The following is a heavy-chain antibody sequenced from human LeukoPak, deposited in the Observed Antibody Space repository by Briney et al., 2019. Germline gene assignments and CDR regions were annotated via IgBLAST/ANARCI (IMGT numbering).Heavy chain of an antibody. CDR1: RFAFSGYA. V-gene: IGHV3-23*01. CDR3: AKGSGSGWYGWFDP. J-gene: IGHJ5*02. Sequence: GGSLRLSCAASRFAFSGYAMYWVRQAPGKGLEWVSCIDASGVNTYYADSVKGRFTISRDNSNNTLYLQMNSLRAEDTAVYYCAKGSGSGWYGWFDPWGQGTLVTVSS. D-gene: IGHD6-19*01. CDR2: IDASGVNT.